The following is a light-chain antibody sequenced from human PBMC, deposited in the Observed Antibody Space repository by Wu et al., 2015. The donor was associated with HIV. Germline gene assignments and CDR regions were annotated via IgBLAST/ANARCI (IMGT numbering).Light chain of an antibody. Sequence: EIVLTQSPAALSISPGERATLSCRASRSVSSAVAWNQQKPGQAPRLLIYDASNRATGIPARFTGGGSGTDYSLTISSLEPEDFAVYYCQQRSNWPRTFGQGTKVEIK. CDR1: RSVSSA. V-gene: IGKV3-11*01. CDR2: DAS. CDR3: QQRSNWPRT. J-gene: IGKJ1*01.